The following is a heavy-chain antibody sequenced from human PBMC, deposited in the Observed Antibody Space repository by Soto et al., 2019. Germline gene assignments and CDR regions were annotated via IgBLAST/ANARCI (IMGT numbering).Heavy chain of an antibody. CDR3: ARARYYDWCFDL. V-gene: IGHV4-31*03. CDR1: GDSISRGFYY. J-gene: IGHJ4*02. CDR2: IYHTGST. D-gene: IGHD3-9*01. Sequence: SETLSLTCTVSGDSISRGFYYWSWIRQHPGKGLEWIGNIYHTGSTDFNPSLKSRLTMSVDTSKNQFSLRLTSVTAADTAVYFCARARYYDWCFDLWGLGTPVTVSS.